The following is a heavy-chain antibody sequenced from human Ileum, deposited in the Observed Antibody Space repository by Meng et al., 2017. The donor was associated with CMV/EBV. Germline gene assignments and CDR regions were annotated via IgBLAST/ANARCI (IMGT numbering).Heavy chain of an antibody. V-gene: IGHV3-15*07. Sequence: SLRPSWGASGLTFSDAWVNWGRQAAGKGLEWVGRVRSKTAGGTTDYAAPVKGRFTISRDDSQNTVYLQMNSLLTEDTAVYYCATTQHWGQGTLVTVSS. CDR1: GLTFSDAW. CDR2: VRSKTAGGTT. CDR3: ATTQH. J-gene: IGHJ4*02.